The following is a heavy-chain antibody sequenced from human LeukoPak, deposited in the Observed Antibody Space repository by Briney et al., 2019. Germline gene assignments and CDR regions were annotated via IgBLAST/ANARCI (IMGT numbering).Heavy chain of an antibody. CDR2: IYYSGST. Sequence: SETLSLTCTVSGGSINSYWSWIRQPPGKGLEWIGSIYYSGSTYYNPSLKSRVTISVDTSKNQFSLKLSSVTAADTAVYYCARGPQADYFDYWGQGTLVTVSS. V-gene: IGHV4-39*07. D-gene: IGHD2-15*01. CDR3: ARGPQADYFDY. CDR1: GGSINSY. J-gene: IGHJ4*02.